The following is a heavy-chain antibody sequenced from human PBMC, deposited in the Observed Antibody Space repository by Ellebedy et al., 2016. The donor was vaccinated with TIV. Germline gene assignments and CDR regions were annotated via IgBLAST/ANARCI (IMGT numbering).Heavy chain of an antibody. J-gene: IGHJ6*02. Sequence: SVKVSXXASGGTFSSYAISWVRQAPGQGLEWMGGIIPIFGTANYAQKFQGRVTIMTDTSATTASMELSSLMSEDTAVYYCATREWQDPMDVWGQGTTVIVSS. D-gene: IGHD3-3*01. V-gene: IGHV1-69*05. CDR3: ATREWQDPMDV. CDR1: GGTFSSYA. CDR2: IIPIFGTA.